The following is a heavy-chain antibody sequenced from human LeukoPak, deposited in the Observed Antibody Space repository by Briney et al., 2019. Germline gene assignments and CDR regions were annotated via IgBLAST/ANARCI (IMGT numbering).Heavy chain of an antibody. Sequence: ASVKVSFKASGGTFISYAISWVRQAPGQGLEWMGGIIPIFGTANYAQKFQGRVTITTDESTSTAYMELSSLRSEDTAVYYCASPYSSLSFRDAFDIWGQGTMVTVSS. CDR2: IIPIFGTA. CDR1: GGTFISYA. V-gene: IGHV1-69*05. D-gene: IGHD6-6*01. CDR3: ASPYSSLSFRDAFDI. J-gene: IGHJ3*02.